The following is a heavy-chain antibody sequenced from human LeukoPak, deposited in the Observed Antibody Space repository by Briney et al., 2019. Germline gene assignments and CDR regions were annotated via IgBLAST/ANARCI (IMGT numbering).Heavy chain of an antibody. V-gene: IGHV3-23*01. J-gene: IGHJ6*03. CDR1: EFTFSSYA. CDR2: ISGSGGST. D-gene: IGHD5-24*01. CDR3: AKGMATSSYYYYYMDV. Sequence: GGSLRLSCAASEFTFSSYAMSWVRQAPGKGLEWVSAISGSGGSTYYADSVKGRFTISRDNSKNTLYLQMNSLRAEDTAVYYCAKGMATSSYYYYYMDVWGKGTTVTVSS.